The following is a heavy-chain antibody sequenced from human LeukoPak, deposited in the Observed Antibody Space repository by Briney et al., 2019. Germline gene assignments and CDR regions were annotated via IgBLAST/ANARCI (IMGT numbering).Heavy chain of an antibody. D-gene: IGHD1-7*01. Sequence: ASVKVSCKASGYTFTDYYIHWLRQAPGQGLEWMGRISAYNGNTSYAQKLQGIVTMTTDTSTSTAYMELRSLRSDDTAVYYCAREGGTRNWNYKTATTDYWGQGTLVTVSS. CDR3: AREGGTRNWNYKTATTDY. CDR2: ISAYNGNT. V-gene: IGHV1-18*04. J-gene: IGHJ4*02. CDR1: GYTFTDYY.